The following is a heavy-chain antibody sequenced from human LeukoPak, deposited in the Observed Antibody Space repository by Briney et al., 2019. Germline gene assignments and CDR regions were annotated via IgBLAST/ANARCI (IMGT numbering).Heavy chain of an antibody. Sequence: SETLSLTCTVSGGSISSGDYYWSWIRQPPGKGLECIGYIYYSGSTYYNPSLKSRVTISVDTSKNQFSLKLSSVTAADTAVYYCAHLVFVRDDSSGRQDTWGQGTLVTVSS. V-gene: IGHV4-30-4*08. J-gene: IGHJ5*02. CDR2: IYYSGST. CDR3: AHLVFVRDDSSGRQDT. D-gene: IGHD3-22*01. CDR1: GGSISSGDYY.